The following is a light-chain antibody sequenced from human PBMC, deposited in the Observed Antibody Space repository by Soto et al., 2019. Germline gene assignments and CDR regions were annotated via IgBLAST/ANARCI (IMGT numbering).Light chain of an antibody. CDR3: SSYAGSSTLV. CDR2: DVD. Sequence: QSALTQPASVSGSPGQSITISCTGTTSDVGGYNYVSWYQQHPGKAPKLMIYDVDARPSGVSYRFSASKSGNTASLTISGLQAEDEADYYCSSYAGSSTLVFGGGTKLTVL. V-gene: IGLV2-14*01. J-gene: IGLJ2*01. CDR1: TSDVGGYNY.